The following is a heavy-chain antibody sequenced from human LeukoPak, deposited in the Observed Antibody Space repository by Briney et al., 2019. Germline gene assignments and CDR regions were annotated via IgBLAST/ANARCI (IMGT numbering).Heavy chain of an antibody. CDR1: GGTFSSYA. J-gene: IGHJ5*02. V-gene: IGHV1-69*04. CDR2: IIPILGIA. D-gene: IGHD1-7*01. Sequence: ASVKVSCKASGGTFSSYAISWVRQAPGQGLEWMGRIIPILGIANYAQKFQGRVTITADKSTSTAYVELSSLRSEDTAVYYCARSEWNYVRWFDPWGQGTLVTVSS. CDR3: ARSEWNYVRWFDP.